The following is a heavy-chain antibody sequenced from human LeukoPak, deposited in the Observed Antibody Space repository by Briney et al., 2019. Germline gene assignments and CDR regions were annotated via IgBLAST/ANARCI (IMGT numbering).Heavy chain of an antibody. V-gene: IGHV1-2*02. CDR1: GYTFTSYS. J-gene: IGHJ3*02. CDR2: INPNSGVA. D-gene: IGHD6-13*01. CDR3: ARGGYSSSWYDHDAFDI. Sequence: ASVKVSCKASGYTFTSYSINWVRQAPGQGLEWMGRINPNSGVANYAQKFQGRVTMTGDTSTSTAYMELSRLRSDDTAVYYCARGGYSSSWYDHDAFDIWGQGTMVTVSS.